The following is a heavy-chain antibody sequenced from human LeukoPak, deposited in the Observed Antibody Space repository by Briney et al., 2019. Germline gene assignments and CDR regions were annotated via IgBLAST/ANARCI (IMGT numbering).Heavy chain of an antibody. V-gene: IGHV3-21*01. CDR3: ASRRTKVRGVITPTGIDY. D-gene: IGHD3-10*01. CDR1: GFTFSSYS. Sequence: GGSLRLSCAASGFTFSSYSMNWVRQAPGKGLEWVSSISSSSSYIYYADSVKGRFTISRDNAKNSLYLQMNSLRAEDTAVYYCASRRTKVRGVITPTGIDYWGQGTLVTVSS. J-gene: IGHJ4*02. CDR2: ISSSSSYI.